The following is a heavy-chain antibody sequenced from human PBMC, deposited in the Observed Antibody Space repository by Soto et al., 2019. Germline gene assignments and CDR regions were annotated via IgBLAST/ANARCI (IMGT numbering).Heavy chain of an antibody. CDR1: GFTFSSYA. V-gene: IGHV3-30-3*01. Sequence: PGGSLRLSCAASGFTFSSYAMRWVRQAPGKGLEWVAVISYDGSNKYYADSVKGRFTISRDNSKNTLYLQMNSLRAEDTAVYYCARDEGDGYDRGDAFDIWGQGTMVTVSS. D-gene: IGHD5-12*01. CDR3: ARDEGDGYDRGDAFDI. CDR2: ISYDGSNK. J-gene: IGHJ3*02.